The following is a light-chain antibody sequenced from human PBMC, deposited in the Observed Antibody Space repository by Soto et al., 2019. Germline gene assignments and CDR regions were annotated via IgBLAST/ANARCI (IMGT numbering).Light chain of an antibody. CDR1: QSVSSSY. V-gene: IGKV3-20*01. CDR3: QQYGSSYT. Sequence: IVLTQSPGTLSLSPGERATLSCRASQSVSSSYLAWYQQKGGQAPRLLIYGASRRATGIPDRFSGSGSGTDFTLTISRLEPEDFAVYYCQQYGSSYTFGQGTKLEIK. J-gene: IGKJ2*01. CDR2: GAS.